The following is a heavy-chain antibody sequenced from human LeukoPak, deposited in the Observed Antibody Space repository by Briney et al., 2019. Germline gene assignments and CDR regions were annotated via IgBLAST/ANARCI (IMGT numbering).Heavy chain of an antibody. Sequence: GGSLRLSCTVSGFTVSDNSMSWVRQAPGKGLEWVSFIYYDDRAHYSDSVKGRFTISRDNSKNTLYLQMNSLRAEDTAVYYCAKWAYYYDSSGDYWGQGTLVAVSS. CDR2: IYYDDRA. V-gene: IGHV3-53*05. CDR1: GFTVSDNS. J-gene: IGHJ4*02. D-gene: IGHD3-22*01. CDR3: AKWAYYYDSSGDY.